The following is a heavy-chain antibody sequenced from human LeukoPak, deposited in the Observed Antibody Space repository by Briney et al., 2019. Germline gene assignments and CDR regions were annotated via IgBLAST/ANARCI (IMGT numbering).Heavy chain of an antibody. V-gene: IGHV3-15*01. D-gene: IGHD1-26*01. CDR1: GFTFSNAW. CDR3: TTDPIVGATPSDY. J-gene: IGHJ4*02. Sequence: GGSLRLSCAASGFTFSNAWMSWVRQAPGKGLEWVGRIKSKTDGGTTDYAAPVKGRFTISRDDSKNTLYLQMNSLKTGDTAVYYCTTDPIVGATPSDYWGQGTLVTVSS. CDR2: IKSKTDGGTT.